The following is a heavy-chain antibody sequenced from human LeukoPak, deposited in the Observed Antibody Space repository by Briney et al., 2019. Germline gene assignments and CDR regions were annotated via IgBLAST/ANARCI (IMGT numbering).Heavy chain of an antibody. Sequence: GGSLRLSCAASGFTFSTSWMYWVRQAPGKGLEWVSVISVSGGSTYYADSVKGRFTISRDNSKSTLYLQMNSLRAEDTAVYYCAKDRHAPGRYCSTTTCFPFDPWGQGTLVTVSS. V-gene: IGHV3-23*01. CDR1: GFTFSTSW. D-gene: IGHD2-2*01. CDR3: AKDRHAPGRYCSTTTCFPFDP. CDR2: ISVSGGST. J-gene: IGHJ5*02.